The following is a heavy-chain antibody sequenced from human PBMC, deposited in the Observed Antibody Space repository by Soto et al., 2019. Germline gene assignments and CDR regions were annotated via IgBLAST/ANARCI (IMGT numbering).Heavy chain of an antibody. J-gene: IGHJ4*01. V-gene: IGHV3-21*01. CDR3: ARDKGVYGDIRDFDY. D-gene: IGHD4-17*01. CDR2: ISSSSSYI. Sequence: GGSLRLSCAASGFTFSSYSMNWVRQAPGKGLEWVSSISSSSSYIYYADSVKGRFTISRDNAKNSLYLQMNSLRAEDTAVYYCARDKGVYGDIRDFDYWGHGTLVTVSS. CDR1: GFTFSSYS.